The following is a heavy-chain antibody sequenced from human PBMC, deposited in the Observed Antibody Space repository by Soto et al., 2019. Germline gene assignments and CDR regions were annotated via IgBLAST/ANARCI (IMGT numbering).Heavy chain of an antibody. Sequence: QLQLQESGPGLVKPSETLSLTCTVSGGSISSRSYYWGWIRQPPGKGREWIGSIYYSGNAYYNPSLKRRAPVSVDTSKNQFSLKVTSVTATDTAVYYCARHKDTSSRYLLPDFWGQGTLVTVSS. V-gene: IGHV4-39*01. D-gene: IGHD6-13*01. CDR3: ARHKDTSSRYLLPDF. CDR2: IYYSGNA. J-gene: IGHJ4*02. CDR1: GGSISSRSYY.